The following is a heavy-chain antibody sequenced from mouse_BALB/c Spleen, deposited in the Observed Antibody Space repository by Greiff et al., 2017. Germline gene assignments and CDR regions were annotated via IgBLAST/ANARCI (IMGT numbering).Heavy chain of an antibody. D-gene: IGHD2-1*01. CDR1: GFTFSSYT. J-gene: IGHJ4*01. CDR2: ISNGGSYT. Sequence: EVKLQESGGGLVQPGGSLKLSCAASGFTFSSYTMSWVRQTPEKRLEWVAYISNGGSYTYYPDSVKGRFTISRDNAKNTLYLQMSSLKSEDTAMYYCARFGNYGGMDYWGQGTSVTVSS. V-gene: IGHV5-12-2*01. CDR3: ARFGNYGGMDY.